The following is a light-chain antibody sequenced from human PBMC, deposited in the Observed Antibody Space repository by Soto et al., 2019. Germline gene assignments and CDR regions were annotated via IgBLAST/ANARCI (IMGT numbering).Light chain of an antibody. V-gene: IGKV3-15*01. CDR2: DAS. CDR3: QQCRNWPLT. J-gene: IGKJ4*01. Sequence: IVMTQSPATLSVSPGEGATLSCKASHNVYNNLAWYQQRPGQPPRLLIYDASTRATGISARFSGSGYGTEFTLTISSLQSEDFAVYFCQQCRNWPLTFGGGTKLEIK. CDR1: HNVYNN.